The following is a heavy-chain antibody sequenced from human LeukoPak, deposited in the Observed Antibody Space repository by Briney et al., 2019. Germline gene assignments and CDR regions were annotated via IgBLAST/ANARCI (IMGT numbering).Heavy chain of an antibody. CDR3: ASRETVRTRSLENYYYYYVDV. CDR2: IYYSGST. CDR1: GGSISSYY. V-gene: IGHV4-59*01. J-gene: IGHJ6*03. Sequence: SETLSLTCTVSGGSISSYYWSWIRQPPGKGLEWIGYIYYSGSTNYNPSLKSRVTISVDTSKNQFSLKLSSVTAADTAVYYCASRETVRTRSLENYYYYYVDVWGKGTTVTVSS. D-gene: IGHD3-16*02.